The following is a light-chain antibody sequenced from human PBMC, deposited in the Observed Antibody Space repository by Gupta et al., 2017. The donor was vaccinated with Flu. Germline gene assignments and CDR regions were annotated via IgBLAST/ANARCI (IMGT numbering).Light chain of an antibody. CDR3: QQCDARPS. V-gene: IGKV3-15*01. Sequence: SPATLSVSPGDSPTLSCRASLSGGCNVSCYQQLPGAAPILLFYAASTRAAVVPAMFSSSGSGTFSLLIIRSVQSDYVALYCCQQCDARPSFGDGTKVEIK. CDR1: LSGGCN. J-gene: IGKJ4*01. CDR2: AAS.